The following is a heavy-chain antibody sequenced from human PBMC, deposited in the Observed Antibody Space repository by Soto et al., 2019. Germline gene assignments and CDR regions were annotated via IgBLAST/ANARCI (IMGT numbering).Heavy chain of an antibody. J-gene: IGHJ5*02. CDR2: MNPNSGDT. V-gene: IGHV1-8*01. CDR3: ARGVKYGAYSRWFDP. D-gene: IGHD4-17*01. CDR1: GSTFTSYD. Sequence: ASVKVSCKASGSTFTSYDINWVRQATGQGLEYLGLMNPNSGDTAYVQKFQGRLTMTWDTSITTAYMELSGLRSEDTALYFCARGVKYGAYSRWFDPWG.